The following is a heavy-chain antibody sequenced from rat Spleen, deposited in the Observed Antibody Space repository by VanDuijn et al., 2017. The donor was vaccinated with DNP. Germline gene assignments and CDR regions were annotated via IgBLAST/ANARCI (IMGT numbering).Heavy chain of an antibody. D-gene: IGHD1-4*01. CDR3: SRHVPGYNVMDA. Sequence: EVLLVESDGGLVQPGRSLKLSCAVSGFTFSSFPMAWVRQAPTKGLEWVASISTGGGDTYYRDSVKGRFTFSRNNAKSTLYLQMDSLRSEDTATYYCSRHVPGYNVMDAWGQGASVTVSS. CDR1: GFTFSSFP. J-gene: IGHJ4*01. CDR2: ISTGGGDT. V-gene: IGHV5-25*01.